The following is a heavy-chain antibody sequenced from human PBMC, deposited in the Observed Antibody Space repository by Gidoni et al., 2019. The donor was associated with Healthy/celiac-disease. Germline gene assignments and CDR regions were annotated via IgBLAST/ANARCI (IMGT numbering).Heavy chain of an antibody. D-gene: IGHD2-21*01. V-gene: IGHV4-61*01. J-gene: IGHJ4*02. CDR3: ARGERGGGDPREGYYFDY. CDR2: IYYSGST. Sequence: QVQLQESGPGLVKPSAPLSLTCTVSGGSVSSGSYYWSWIRQPPGKGLEWIGYIYYSGSTNYNPSLKSRVTISVDTSKNQFSLKLSSVTAADTAVYYCARGERGGGDPREGYYFDYWGQGTLVTVSS. CDR1: GGSVSSGSYY.